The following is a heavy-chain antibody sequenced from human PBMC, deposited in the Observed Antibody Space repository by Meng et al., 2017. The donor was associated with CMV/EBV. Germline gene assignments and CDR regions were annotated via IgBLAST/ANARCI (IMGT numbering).Heavy chain of an antibody. D-gene: IGHD3-22*01. CDR1: GYTFTNYY. Sequence: ASVKVSCKASGYTFTNYYMHWVRQAPGQGLEWMGIINPSGGSTSYAQKFQGRVTMTRDTSTSTVYMELSSLRSEDTAVYYCARTAVPPYYYDSSGYSMDVWGQGTTVTVSS. CDR2: INPSGGST. J-gene: IGHJ6*02. V-gene: IGHV1-46*01. CDR3: ARTAVPPYYYDSSGYSMDV.